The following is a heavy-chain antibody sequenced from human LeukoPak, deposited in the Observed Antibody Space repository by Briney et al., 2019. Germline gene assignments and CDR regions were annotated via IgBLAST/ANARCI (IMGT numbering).Heavy chain of an antibody. CDR2: INPSGGST. D-gene: IGHD6-13*01. CDR3: ARASLLQQLVLSEAFDI. Sequence: ASVKVSCKASEYTFTNYYMHWVRQAPGQGLEWMGIINPSGGSTSYAQKFQGRVTMTRDTSTSTVYMELSSLRSEDTAVYYCARASLLQQLVLSEAFDIWGQGTMVTVSS. J-gene: IGHJ3*02. CDR1: EYTFTNYY. V-gene: IGHV1-46*01.